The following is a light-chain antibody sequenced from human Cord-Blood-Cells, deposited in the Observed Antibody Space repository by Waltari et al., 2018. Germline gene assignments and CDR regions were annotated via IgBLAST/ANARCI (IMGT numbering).Light chain of an antibody. CDR2: DVS. V-gene: IGLV2-14*01. CDR1: SSDVGGYNY. CDR3: SSYTSSSTVL. Sequence: QSALTQPASVSGSPGQSITISCTGTSSDVGGYNYVSWYQQHPGKAPKLMIYDVSNRPSVFSYRFSASKSGNTASLTSSGLQAEDEADYYCSSYTSSSTVLFGGETTLTVL. J-gene: IGLJ2*01.